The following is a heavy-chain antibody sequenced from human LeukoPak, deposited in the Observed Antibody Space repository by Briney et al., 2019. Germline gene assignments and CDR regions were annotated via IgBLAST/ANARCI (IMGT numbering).Heavy chain of an antibody. V-gene: IGHV4-59*12. CDR3: AGVLRVEMVVNY. D-gene: IGHD5-24*01. CDR2: TQSNGKT. CDR1: GGRFSSFY. J-gene: IGHJ4*02. Sequence: SETLSLTCTVAGGRFSSFYWGWIRQLPGKGVEWIGHTQSNGKTIYNPSLKSRVTISLDTSRNQFSLKLTSMTAADTALYWCAGVLRVEMVVNYWGQGTLVTVSS.